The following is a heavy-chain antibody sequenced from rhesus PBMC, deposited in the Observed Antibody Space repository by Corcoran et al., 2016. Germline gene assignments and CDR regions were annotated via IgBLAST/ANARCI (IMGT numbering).Heavy chain of an antibody. CDR1: GASISSYW. J-gene: IGHJ4*01. V-gene: IGHV4-80*01. Sequence: QVQLPESGPGLVKSSETLSLTCAVSGASISSYWWTWIRQPPRKGLEWIGEIKGNCGTTDYNPSLKSRVTISKDASKNQFSLKLNSVTAADTAVYYCASEFVYWGQGVLVTVSS. CDR2: IKGNCGTT. CDR3: ASEFVY.